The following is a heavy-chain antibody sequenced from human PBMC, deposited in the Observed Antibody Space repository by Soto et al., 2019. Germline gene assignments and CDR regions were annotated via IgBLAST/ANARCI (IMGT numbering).Heavy chain of an antibody. CDR3: ARDRRRLTATPSWWFDP. D-gene: IGHD2-2*01. Sequence: ASVEVSCKASGYTFTSYAMHWVRQAPGQRPEWMGWINAGNGNTKYSQKFQGRVTITRDTSASTAYMELSSLRSEDTAVYYCARDRRRLTATPSWWFDPFGQGALVTISS. CDR1: GYTFTSYA. J-gene: IGHJ5*02. CDR2: INAGNGNT. V-gene: IGHV1-3*01.